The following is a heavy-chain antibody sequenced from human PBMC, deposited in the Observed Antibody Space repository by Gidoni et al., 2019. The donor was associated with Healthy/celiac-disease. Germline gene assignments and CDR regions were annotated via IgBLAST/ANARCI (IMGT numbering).Heavy chain of an antibody. J-gene: IGHJ4*02. CDR3: AKEYCSSTSCYNPPFDY. D-gene: IGHD2-2*02. V-gene: IGHV3-9*01. CDR2: ISWNSGSI. CDR1: GFPFDDYA. Sequence: EVQLVESGGGLVQPGRSLRLSCAASGFPFDDYAMHWVRQAPGKGLEWVSGISWNSGSIGYADSVKGRFTISRDNAKNSLYLQMNSLRAEDTALYYCAKEYCSSTSCYNPPFDYWGQGTLVTVSS.